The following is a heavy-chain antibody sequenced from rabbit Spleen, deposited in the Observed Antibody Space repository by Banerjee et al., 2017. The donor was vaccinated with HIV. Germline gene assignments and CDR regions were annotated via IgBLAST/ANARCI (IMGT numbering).Heavy chain of an antibody. CDR1: GFSFGSNDY. D-gene: IGHD4-1*01. CDR2: IYSTIGYT. Sequence: QSLEESGGDLVKPGASLTLTCTASGFSFGSNDYMCWVRQAPGKGLEWIGYIYSTIGYTYYASWAKGRFTISKTSSTAVTLQMTSLTVADTATYFCARVSETSGWGEDLWGQGTLVTVS. V-gene: IGHV1S40*01. J-gene: IGHJ6*01. CDR3: ARVSETSGWGEDL.